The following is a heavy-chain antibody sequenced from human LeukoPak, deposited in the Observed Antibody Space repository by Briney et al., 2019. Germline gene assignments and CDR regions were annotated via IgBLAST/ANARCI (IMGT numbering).Heavy chain of an antibody. CDR2: ISNSGSTI. D-gene: IGHD3-16*01. CDR1: GFTFSSYE. Sequence: PGGSLRLSCAASGFTFSSYEMNWVRQAPGKGLEWVSYISNSGSTIYYTDSVKGRFTISRDNAKNTLYLQMNSLRAEDTAVYYCARVRWGGLYYFDYWGQGTLVTVSS. CDR3: ARVRWGGLYYFDY. V-gene: IGHV3-48*03. J-gene: IGHJ4*02.